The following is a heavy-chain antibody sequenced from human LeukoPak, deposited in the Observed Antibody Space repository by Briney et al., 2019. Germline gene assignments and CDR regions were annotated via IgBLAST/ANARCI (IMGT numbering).Heavy chain of an antibody. CDR2: ISSTGGTT. J-gene: IGHJ4*02. CDR3: ANSPIFDY. Sequence: GGTLRLSCAASGITFSSYGMSWVRQAPGKGLEWVSSISSTGGTTYYADSVKGRFTISRDNSKNTLYLQMNSLRAEDTAVYYCANSPIFDYWGQGTLVTVSS. CDR1: GITFSSYG. V-gene: IGHV3-23*01.